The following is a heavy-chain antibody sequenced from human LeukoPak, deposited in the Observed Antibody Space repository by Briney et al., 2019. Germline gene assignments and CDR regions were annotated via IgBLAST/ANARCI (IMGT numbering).Heavy chain of an antibody. V-gene: IGHV3-30*02. D-gene: IGHD4-11*01. CDR1: GFSFNNYG. CDR2: IRHDGNNK. CDR3: AKALDEMTTLTSTDY. Sequence: GGSLRLSCAASGFSFNNYGMHWVRQAPGKELQWVAFIRHDGNNKYYGDSVKGRFTISRDNSKNTLYLQMNSLRAEDTAVYFCAKALDEMTTLTSTDYWGQGTLVTVSS. J-gene: IGHJ4*02.